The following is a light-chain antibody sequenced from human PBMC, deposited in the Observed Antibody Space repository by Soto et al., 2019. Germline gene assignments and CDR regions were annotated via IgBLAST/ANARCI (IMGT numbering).Light chain of an antibody. CDR1: SSDVGGYNY. Sequence: QSVLTQPRSVSGSPGQSVTISCTGTSSDVGGYNYVSWYQQHPGKAPKLMIYDVSKRPSGVPDRFSGSKSGSTASLTISGLQAEDEADYYCCSYAGSSVFGTGTKVNVL. CDR3: CSYAGSSV. J-gene: IGLJ1*01. CDR2: DVS. V-gene: IGLV2-11*01.